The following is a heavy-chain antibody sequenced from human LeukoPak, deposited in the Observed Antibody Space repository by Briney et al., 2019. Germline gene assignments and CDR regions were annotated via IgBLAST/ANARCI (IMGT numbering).Heavy chain of an antibody. CDR3: AKDKGGEYYDRTLSN. V-gene: IGHV3-9*01. J-gene: IGHJ4*02. Sequence: GGSLRLSCAASGFTFSSYWMSWVRQAPGKGLEWVSGINRNGGEMGFVDSVKGRFSISRDNAKNSLYLQMNSLRPEDTGLYYCAKDKGGEYYDRTLSNWGQGTLVTVSS. CDR1: GFTFSSYW. CDR2: INRNGGEM. D-gene: IGHD3-22*01.